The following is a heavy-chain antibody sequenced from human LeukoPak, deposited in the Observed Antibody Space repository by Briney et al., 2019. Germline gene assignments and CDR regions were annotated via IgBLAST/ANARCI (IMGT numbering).Heavy chain of an antibody. CDR3: ARADIVVVPAGFDY. CDR1: GFTFSSYA. J-gene: IGHJ4*02. V-gene: IGHV3-23*01. D-gene: IGHD2-2*01. CDR2: ISGSGGST. Sequence: GGSLRLSCAASGFTFSSYAMNWVRQAPGKGLEWVSAISGSGGSTGYAQKFQGRVTMTRDTSTSTVYMELSSLRSEDTAVYYCARADIVVVPAGFDYWGQGTLVTVSS.